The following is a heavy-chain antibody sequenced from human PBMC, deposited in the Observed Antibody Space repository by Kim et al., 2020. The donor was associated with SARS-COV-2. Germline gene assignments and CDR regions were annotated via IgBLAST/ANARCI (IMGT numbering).Heavy chain of an antibody. CDR2: ISSDKNNK. V-gene: IGHV3-30*04. CDR1: GFIFSIHN. J-gene: IGHJ6*02. D-gene: IGHD4-4*01. CDR3: VRDKKRVNRNRFYCYYGMDV. Sequence: GGSLRLSCAASGFIFSIHNMHWVRQAPGQGLEWVAVISSDKNNKNYGDSVKGRFTISRDNSKNTLYLQMNSLSAEDTAVYYCVRDKKRVNRNRFYCYYGMDVWGQGTTLIVS.